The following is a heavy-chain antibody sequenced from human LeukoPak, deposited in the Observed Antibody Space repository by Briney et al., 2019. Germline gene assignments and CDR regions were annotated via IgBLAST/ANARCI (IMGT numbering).Heavy chain of an antibody. CDR3: ARDPNYYDSSGQGIDY. CDR1: GGTFSSYA. Sequence: ASVKVSCKASGGTFSSYAISWVRQAPGQGLEWMGRIIPILGIANYAQKFRGRVTITADKSTSTAYMELSSLRSEDTAVYYCARDPNYYDSSGQGIDYWGQGTLVTVSS. V-gene: IGHV1-69*04. CDR2: IIPILGIA. D-gene: IGHD3-22*01. J-gene: IGHJ4*02.